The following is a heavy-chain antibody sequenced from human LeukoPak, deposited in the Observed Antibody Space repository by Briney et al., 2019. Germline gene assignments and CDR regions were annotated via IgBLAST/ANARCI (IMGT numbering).Heavy chain of an antibody. J-gene: IGHJ4*02. CDR2: IYYSGST. Sequence: SETLSLTCTVSGGSISSSSYYWGWIRQPPGKGLEWIGSIYYSGSTYYNPSLKSRVTISVDTSKNQFSLKLSSVTAADTAVYYCARGGAVAARFDYWGQGTLVTVSS. CDR1: GGSISSSSYY. V-gene: IGHV4-39*07. D-gene: IGHD2-15*01. CDR3: ARGGAVAARFDY.